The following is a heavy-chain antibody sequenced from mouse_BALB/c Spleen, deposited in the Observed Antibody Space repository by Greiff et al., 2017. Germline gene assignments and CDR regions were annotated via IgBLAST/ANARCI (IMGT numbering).Heavy chain of an antibody. CDR1: GYSFTSYW. Sequence: SGTVLARPGASVKMSCKASGYSFTSYWMHWVKQRPGQGLEWIGAIYPGNSDTSYNQKFKGKAKLTAVTSASTAYMELSSLTNEDSAVYYCTRGGYDGRLYAMDYWGQGTSVTVSS. D-gene: IGHD2-2*01. CDR3: TRGGYDGRLYAMDY. J-gene: IGHJ4*01. CDR2: IYPGNSDT. V-gene: IGHV1-5*01.